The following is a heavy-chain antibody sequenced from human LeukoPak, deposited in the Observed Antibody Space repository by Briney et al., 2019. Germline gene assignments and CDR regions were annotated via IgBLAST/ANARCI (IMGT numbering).Heavy chain of an antibody. CDR1: GFTFDDYG. J-gene: IGHJ3*02. CDR3: AKDLIPSSSWYSSAAFDI. V-gene: IGHV3-30*02. Sequence: GGSLRLSCAASGFTFDDYGMNWVRQAPGKGLEWVAFIRYDGSNKYYADSVKGRFTISRDNSKNTLYLQMNSLRAEDTAVYYCAKDLIPSSSWYSSAAFDIWGQGTMVTVSS. CDR2: IRYDGSNK. D-gene: IGHD6-13*01.